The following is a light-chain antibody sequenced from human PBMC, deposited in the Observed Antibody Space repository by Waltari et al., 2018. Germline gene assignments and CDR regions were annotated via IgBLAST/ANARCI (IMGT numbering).Light chain of an antibody. V-gene: IGLV2-14*01. Sequence: QSALTQPASVSGSPGQSVTISCPGTSSDVGGYNYGSWYQQPPGNAPKLMIYEVTHRPSGVSNRFSGSKSGNTASLTISGLQAEDEADYYCSSYTSSTYPVVFGGGTKLTVL. CDR3: SSYTSSTYPVV. CDR2: EVT. J-gene: IGLJ2*01. CDR1: SSDVGGYNY.